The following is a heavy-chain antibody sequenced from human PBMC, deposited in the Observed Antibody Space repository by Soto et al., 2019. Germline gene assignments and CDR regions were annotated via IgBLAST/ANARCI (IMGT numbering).Heavy chain of an antibody. D-gene: IGHD3-22*01. J-gene: IGHJ3*02. V-gene: IGHV1-58*01. CDR2: IVVGSGNT. CDR3: AAGEGYYDSSGYNYDAFDI. CDR1: GFTFTSSA. Sequence: SVKVSCKASGFTFTSSAVQWVRQARGQRLEWIGWIVVGSGNTNYAQKFQERVTITRDMSTSTAYMELSSLRSEDTAGYYCAAGEGYYDSSGYNYDAFDIWGQGTMVTVSS.